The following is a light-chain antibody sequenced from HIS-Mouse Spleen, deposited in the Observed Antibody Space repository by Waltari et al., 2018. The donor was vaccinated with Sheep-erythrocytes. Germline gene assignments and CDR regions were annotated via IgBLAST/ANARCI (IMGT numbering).Light chain of an antibody. CDR1: SGHSSSA. J-gene: IGLJ1*01. V-gene: IGLV4-69*01. CDR3: CSYAGSYNHV. CDR2: LNSDGSH. Sequence: QLVLTQSPSASASLGASVKLTCPLSSGHSSSAIAWHQQQPEKGPRYLMKLNSDGSHSKGDGIPDRFSGSSSGAERYLTISSLQSEDEADYYCCSYAGSYNHVFATGTKVTVL.